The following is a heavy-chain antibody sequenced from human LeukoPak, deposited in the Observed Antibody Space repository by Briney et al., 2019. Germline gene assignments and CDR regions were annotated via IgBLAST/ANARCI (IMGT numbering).Heavy chain of an antibody. D-gene: IGHD6-13*01. V-gene: IGHV1-2*02. J-gene: IGHJ6*02. CDR1: GYTFTGYY. CDR3: ARDQFGRSSWFGDYYYGMDV. CDR2: INPNSGGT. Sequence: ASVKVSFKASGYTFTGYYMHWVRQAPGQGLEWMGWINPNSGGTNYAQKFQGRVTMTRDTSISTAYMELGRLRSDDTAVHYCARDQFGRSSWFGDYYYGMDVWGQGTTVTVSS.